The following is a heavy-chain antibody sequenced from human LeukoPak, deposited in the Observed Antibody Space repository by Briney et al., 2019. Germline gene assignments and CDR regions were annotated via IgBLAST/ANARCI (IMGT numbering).Heavy chain of an antibody. J-gene: IGHJ5*02. CDR3: TRAFSSGYWFDP. D-gene: IGHD3-22*01. CDR2: IFHSGNT. CDR1: GGSIISSSYY. V-gene: IGHV4-39*02. Sequence: SETLSLTCSVSGGSIISSSYYWVWIRHPPGKGLEWIGSIFHSGNTYYNPSLKSRVTISVDTSKNHFSLKLTSVTAADTAMFFCTRAFSSGYWFDPWGQGTLVTVSS.